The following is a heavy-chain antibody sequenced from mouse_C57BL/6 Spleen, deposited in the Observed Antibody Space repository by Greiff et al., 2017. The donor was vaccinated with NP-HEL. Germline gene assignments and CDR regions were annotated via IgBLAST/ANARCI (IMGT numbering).Heavy chain of an antibody. CDR2: IYLRDGST. CDR1: GYTFTSYD. D-gene: IGHD2-4*01. J-gene: IGHJ4*01. V-gene: IGHV1-85*01. CDR3: ARGDPSDYDGLAMDY. Sequence: QVQLKQSGPELVKPGASVKLSCKASGYTFTSYDINWVKQRPGQGLEWIGWIYLRDGSTKYNEKCKGKATLTVETYSSTAYMELHSLTTEASAVYFCARGDPSDYDGLAMDYWGQGTSVTVSS.